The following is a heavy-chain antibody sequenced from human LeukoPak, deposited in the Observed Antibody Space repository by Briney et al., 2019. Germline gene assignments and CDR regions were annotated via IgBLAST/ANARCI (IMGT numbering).Heavy chain of an antibody. CDR1: GYTFTSYY. CDR3: ARDINSNYVRGWFDP. Sequence: ASVKVSCKASGYTFTSYYMHWVRQAPGQGLEWMGIINPSGGSTSHAQKFQGRVTMTRDTSTSTVYMELSSLRSEDTAVYYCARDINSNYVRGWFDPWGQGTLVTVSS. CDR2: INPSGGST. D-gene: IGHD4-11*01. V-gene: IGHV1-46*01. J-gene: IGHJ5*02.